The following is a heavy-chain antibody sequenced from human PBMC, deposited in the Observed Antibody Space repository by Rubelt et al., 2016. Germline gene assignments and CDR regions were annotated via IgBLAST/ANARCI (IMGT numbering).Heavy chain of an antibody. J-gene: IGHJ6*02. Sequence: GGSLRLSCAASGLTFSSYAMSWVRQAPGKGLEWVSAISGSGGSTYYADSVKGRFSISRDNSKNTLYLQMNSLRAEDTAVYYCAKTMVIHPTRHDYYGMDVWGQGTTVTVSS. CDR2: ISGSGGST. CDR3: AKTMVIHPTRHDYYGMDV. V-gene: IGHV3-23*01. D-gene: IGHD3-10*01. CDR1: GLTFSSYA.